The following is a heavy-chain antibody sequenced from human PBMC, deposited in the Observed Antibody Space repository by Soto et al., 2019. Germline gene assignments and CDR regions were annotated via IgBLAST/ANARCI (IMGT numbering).Heavy chain of an antibody. D-gene: IGHD3-10*01. Sequence: QVQLVQSGAEVKKPGSSVKVSCKASGGTFSSYAISWVRQAPGQGLEWMGGIIPIFGTANYAQKFQGRVTITADEAPSTASMELGSQRSEDTAGDYWAGGRYYGSGSRTDYYYYYGMDVWGQGTTVTVSS. CDR3: AGGRYYGSGSRTDYYYYYGMDV. CDR1: GGTFSSYA. J-gene: IGHJ6*02. CDR2: IIPIFGTA. V-gene: IGHV1-69*12.